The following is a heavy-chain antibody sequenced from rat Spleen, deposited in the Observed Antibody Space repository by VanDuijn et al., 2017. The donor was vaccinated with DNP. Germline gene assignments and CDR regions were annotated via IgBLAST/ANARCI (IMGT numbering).Heavy chain of an antibody. CDR3: AVLGRYY. J-gene: IGHJ2*01. Sequence: QVQLKESGPGLVQPSETLSLTCTVSGFPLTSYGVSWVRQSPGKGLEWMGRVQSDGNTDYNSVLKSRLSISRDTSKSQVFLKMNSVQTEDTAMYFCAVLGRYYWGHGVMVPVSS. CDR1: GFPLTSYG. CDR2: VQSDGNT. V-gene: IGHV2-1*01.